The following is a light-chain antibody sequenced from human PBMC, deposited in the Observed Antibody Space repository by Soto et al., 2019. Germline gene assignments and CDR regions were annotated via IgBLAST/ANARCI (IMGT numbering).Light chain of an antibody. CDR1: QTISSW. V-gene: IGKV1-5*01. CDR2: AAS. Sequence: DIQMTQSPSTLSASVGDRVTITCRASQTISSWLAWYQQKPGKAPKLLIYAASTLESGVSSRFSSRGSGTEFTLTINSLQPEDFATYYCQQYNSYPLTFGGGTKVDIK. CDR3: QQYNSYPLT. J-gene: IGKJ4*01.